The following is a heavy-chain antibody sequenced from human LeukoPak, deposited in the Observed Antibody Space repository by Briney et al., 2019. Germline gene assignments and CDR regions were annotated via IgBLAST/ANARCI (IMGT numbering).Heavy chain of an antibody. CDR1: GFSFSSYN. CDR2: ITSSSTYT. D-gene: IGHD3-10*01. J-gene: IGHJ4*02. V-gene: IGHV3-21*04. CDR3: ARDWSYYGSGRDY. Sequence: AGGSLRLSCAASGFSFSSYNMNWVRQTPGKGLEWVSSITSSSTYTFYADSVKGRSTISRDNARNSLYLQMNSLRAEDTAVYYCARDWSYYGSGRDYWGQGTLVTVSS.